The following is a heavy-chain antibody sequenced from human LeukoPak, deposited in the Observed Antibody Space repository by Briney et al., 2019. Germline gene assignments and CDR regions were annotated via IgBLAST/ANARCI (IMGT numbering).Heavy chain of an antibody. J-gene: IGHJ4*02. D-gene: IGHD3-22*01. V-gene: IGHV3-23*01. CDR1: GFTFSSYA. Sequence: PGGSLRLSCAASGFTFSSYAMSWVRQAPGKGLEWVSAISGSGGSTYYADSVKGRFTISRDNSKNTLYLQMNSLRAEYTAVYYCAKVIPGYYDSSGYYYDYWGQGTLVTVSS. CDR3: AKVIPGYYDSSGYYYDY. CDR2: ISGSGGST.